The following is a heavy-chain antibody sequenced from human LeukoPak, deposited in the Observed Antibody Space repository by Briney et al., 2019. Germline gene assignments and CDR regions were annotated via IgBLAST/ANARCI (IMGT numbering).Heavy chain of an antibody. CDR1: GFTFSSYA. Sequence: GGSLRLSCAASGFTFSSYAMSWVRQAPGKGLEWVSAISGSGGSTYYANSVKGRFTISRDDSKNTLYLQMNSLRAEDTAVYYCAKDDGSYYGFDYWGQGTLVTVSS. D-gene: IGHD1-26*01. V-gene: IGHV3-23*01. CDR3: AKDDGSYYGFDY. J-gene: IGHJ4*02. CDR2: ISGSGGST.